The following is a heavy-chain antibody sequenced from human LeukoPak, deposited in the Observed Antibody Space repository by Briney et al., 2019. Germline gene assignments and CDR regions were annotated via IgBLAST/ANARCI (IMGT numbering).Heavy chain of an antibody. V-gene: IGHV1-24*01. CDR3: ATAGYCSGGSCYSSYYYGMDV. Sequence: ASVTVSCKVSGYTPTELSMHWVRQAPGKGLEWMGGFDPEDGETIYAQKFQGRVTMAEDTSTDTAYMELSSLRSEDTAVYYCATAGYCSGGSCYSSYYYGMDVWGQGTTVTVSS. J-gene: IGHJ6*02. CDR2: FDPEDGET. D-gene: IGHD2-15*01. CDR1: GYTPTELS.